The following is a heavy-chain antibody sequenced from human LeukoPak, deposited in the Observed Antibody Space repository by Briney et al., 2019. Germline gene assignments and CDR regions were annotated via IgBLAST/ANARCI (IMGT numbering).Heavy chain of an antibody. Sequence: SETLSLTCTVSGPSISSTIYYWGWIRQPPGKGLEWIGSMHSSGSTYYNPSLKSRVTISIDTSKNQFSLKLSSVTAADTAVYYCARRRSSWPFDYWGQGTLVTVSS. J-gene: IGHJ4*02. CDR1: GPSISSTIYY. V-gene: IGHV4-39*01. D-gene: IGHD6-13*01. CDR3: ARRRSSWPFDY. CDR2: MHSSGST.